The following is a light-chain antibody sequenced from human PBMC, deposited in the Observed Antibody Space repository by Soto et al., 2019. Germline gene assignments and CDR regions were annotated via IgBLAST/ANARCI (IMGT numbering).Light chain of an antibody. CDR3: QSYDSSLSGSHVV. CDR2: GNT. V-gene: IGLV1-40*01. CDR1: SSNIGAGYE. Sequence: QAVVTQPPSVSGAPGQRVTISCTGSSSNIGAGYEVHWYQQVPGTAPKLLIYGNTNRPSGVPDRFSGSKSGTSASLAITGLQAEDEADYYCQSYDSSLSGSHVVFGGGTKLTVL. J-gene: IGLJ2*01.